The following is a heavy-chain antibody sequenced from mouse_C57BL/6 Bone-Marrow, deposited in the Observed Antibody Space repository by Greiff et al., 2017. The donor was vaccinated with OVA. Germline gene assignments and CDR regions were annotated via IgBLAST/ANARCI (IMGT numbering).Heavy chain of an antibody. CDR1: GYTFTDYN. Sequence: VQLQQSGPELVKPGASVKMSCKASGYTFTDYNMPWVKQSHGKSLEWIGDIKPNNGGTSYNQKFKGKATLTVIKSSSTAYMEHGSLTSEDSAVYYCARGRSPVRTYWGQGTMVTVSA. CDR2: IKPNNGGT. J-gene: IGHJ3*01. CDR3: ARGRSPVRTY. V-gene: IGHV1-22*01.